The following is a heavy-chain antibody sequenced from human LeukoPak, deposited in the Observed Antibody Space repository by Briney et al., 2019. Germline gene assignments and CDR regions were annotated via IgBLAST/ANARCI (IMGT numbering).Heavy chain of an antibody. CDR2: INHSGST. V-gene: IGHV4-34*01. CDR1: GGSFSGYY. Sequence: SETLSLTCAVYGGSFSGYYWSWIRQPPGKGLEWIGEINHSGSTNYNPSLKSRVTISVDTSKNQFSLKLSSVTAAGTAVYYCARGRSDTVAQLGGWFDPWGQGTLVTVSS. D-gene: IGHD4-23*01. J-gene: IGHJ5*02. CDR3: ARGRSDTVAQLGGWFDP.